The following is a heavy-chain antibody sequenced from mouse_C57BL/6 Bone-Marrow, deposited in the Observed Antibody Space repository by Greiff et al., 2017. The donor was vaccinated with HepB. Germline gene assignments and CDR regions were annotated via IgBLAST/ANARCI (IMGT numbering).Heavy chain of an antibody. CDR1: GYTFTSYW. V-gene: IGHV1-55*01. CDR3: ARTPFYGYDGDGDVSPFAY. CDR2: IYPGSGST. J-gene: IGHJ3*01. D-gene: IGHD2-2*01. Sequence: QVQLQQPGAELVKPGASVKMSCKASGYTFTSYWITWVKQRPGQGLEWIGDIYPGSGSTNYNEKFKSKATLTVDTSSSTAYMQLSSLTSEDSAVSYCARTPFYGYDGDGDVSPFAYWGQGTLVTVSA.